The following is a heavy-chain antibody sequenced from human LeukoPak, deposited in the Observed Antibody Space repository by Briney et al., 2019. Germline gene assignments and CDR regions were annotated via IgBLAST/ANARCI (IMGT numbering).Heavy chain of an antibody. V-gene: IGHV1-69*13. CDR3: AREKSYYDSSGYCDY. CDR2: IIPIFGTA. D-gene: IGHD3-22*01. CDR1: RGTFSSYA. J-gene: IGHJ4*02. Sequence: SVKVSCKVSRGTFSSYAISWVRQAPGQGLEWMGGIIPIFGTANYAQKFQGRVTITADESTSTAYMELSSLRSEDTAVYYCAREKSYYDSSGYCDYWGQGTLVTVSS.